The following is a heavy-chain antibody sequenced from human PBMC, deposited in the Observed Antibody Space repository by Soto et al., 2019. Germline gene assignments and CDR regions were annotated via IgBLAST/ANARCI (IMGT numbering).Heavy chain of an antibody. J-gene: IGHJ6*02. V-gene: IGHV1-69*01. CDR1: GGTFSSYA. Sequence: QVQLVQSGAEVKKPGSSVKVSCKASGGTFSSYAISWVRQAPGQGLEWMGGIIPIFGTANYAQKFQGRVTINADDCTGTAYMEVSSLRSEDTVVYYFARVHGSGCSSTSCYGYYYGMDVWGQGTTVTVSS. D-gene: IGHD2-2*01. CDR3: ARVHGSGCSSTSCYGYYYGMDV. CDR2: IIPIFGTA.